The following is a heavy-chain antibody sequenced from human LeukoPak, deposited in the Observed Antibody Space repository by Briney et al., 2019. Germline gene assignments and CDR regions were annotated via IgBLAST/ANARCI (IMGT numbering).Heavy chain of an antibody. CDR1: GGTFSSYA. J-gene: IGHJ5*02. CDR2: IIPIFGTA. Sequence: GASVKVSCKASGGTFSSYAISWVRQAPGQGLEWMGGIIPIFGTANYAQKFQGRVTITADESTSTAYMELSSLRSEDTAVYYCARERMVRGVTPLNWFDPWGQGTLVTVSS. D-gene: IGHD3-10*01. CDR3: ARERMVRGVTPLNWFDP. V-gene: IGHV1-69*13.